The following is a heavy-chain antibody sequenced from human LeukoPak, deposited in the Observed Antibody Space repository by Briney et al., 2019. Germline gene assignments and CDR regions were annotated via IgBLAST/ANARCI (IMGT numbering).Heavy chain of an antibody. CDR1: GGSISSYY. V-gene: IGHV4-59*01. D-gene: IGHD3-9*01. CDR3: ARSKDILTGYCFDY. CDR2: IYYSEST. Sequence: PSETLSLTCTVSGGSISSYYWSWIRQPPGKGLEWIGYIYYSESTNYNPSLKSRVTISVDTSKNQFSLKLSSVTAADTAVYYCARSKDILTGYCFDYWGQGTLVTVSS. J-gene: IGHJ4*02.